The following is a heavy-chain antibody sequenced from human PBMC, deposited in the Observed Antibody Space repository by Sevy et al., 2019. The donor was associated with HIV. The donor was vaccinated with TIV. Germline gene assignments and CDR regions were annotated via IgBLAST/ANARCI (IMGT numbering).Heavy chain of an antibody. D-gene: IGHD2-15*01. CDR2: IRSKAGSGTT. Sequence: GGSLRLSCTASGFTLSNAWMSWVRQSPGKGLEWVGRIRSKAGSGTTYYATIVKGKFTISRDDSRDILYLQLNSLETEDTAVYYCTTDHRWDGIVVVPFEYWGQGTLVTVSS. CDR1: GFTLSNAW. V-gene: IGHV3-15*01. CDR3: TTDHRWDGIVVVPFEY. J-gene: IGHJ4*02.